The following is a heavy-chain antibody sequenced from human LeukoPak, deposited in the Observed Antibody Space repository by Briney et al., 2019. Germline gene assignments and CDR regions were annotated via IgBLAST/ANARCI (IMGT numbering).Heavy chain of an antibody. V-gene: IGHV4-39*07. CDR1: GGSISSSSYY. Sequence: PSETLSLTCTVSGGSISSSSYYWGWIRQPPGKGLKWIGSIYYSGSTYYNPSLKSRVTISVDTSKNQFSLKLSSVTAADTAVYYCARGDHGDYWGVRSHYFDYWGQGTLVTVSS. D-gene: IGHD4-17*01. CDR2: IYYSGST. CDR3: ARGDHGDYWGVRSHYFDY. J-gene: IGHJ4*02.